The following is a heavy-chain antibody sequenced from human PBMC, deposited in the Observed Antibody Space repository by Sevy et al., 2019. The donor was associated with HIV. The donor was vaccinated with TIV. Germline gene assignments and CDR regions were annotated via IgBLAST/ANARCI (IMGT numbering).Heavy chain of an antibody. CDR3: ARAVYYGMDV. CDR2: INHSGST. CDR1: GGSFSGYY. V-gene: IGHV4-34*01. Sequence: SETLSLTCAVYGGSFSGYYWSWIRQPPGKGLESIGEINHSGSTNYNPSLKSRVTISVDTSKNQFSLKLSSVTAADTAVYYCARAVYYGMDVWGQGTTVTVSS. J-gene: IGHJ6*02.